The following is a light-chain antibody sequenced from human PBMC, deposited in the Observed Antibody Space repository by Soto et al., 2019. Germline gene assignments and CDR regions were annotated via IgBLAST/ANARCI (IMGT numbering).Light chain of an antibody. CDR3: QQYFEWPPMT. CDR1: QPVNNN. V-gene: IGKV3-15*01. CDR2: GVS. Sequence: IEMTQSPATLSASPGDRATLSCRASQPVNNNLAWYQQKPGQAPRLLIYGVSTRATGISARFSGSGSGTEFTLTISSLRSEDSAIYYCQQYFEWPPMTFGQGTKVDNK. J-gene: IGKJ1*01.